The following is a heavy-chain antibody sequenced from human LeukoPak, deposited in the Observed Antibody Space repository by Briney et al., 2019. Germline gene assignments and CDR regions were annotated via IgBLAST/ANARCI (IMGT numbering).Heavy chain of an antibody. CDR1: GGSISSGGYS. CDR2: IYHSGST. D-gene: IGHD4-17*01. J-gene: IGHJ3*02. V-gene: IGHV4-30-2*01. CDR3: ARDENYGDYLGAFDI. Sequence: PSETLSLTCAVSGGSISSGGYSWSWIRQPPGKGLEWIGYIYHSGSTYYNPSLKSRVTISVDRFKNQFSLKLSSVTAADTAVYYCARDENYGDYLGAFDIWGQGTMVTVSS.